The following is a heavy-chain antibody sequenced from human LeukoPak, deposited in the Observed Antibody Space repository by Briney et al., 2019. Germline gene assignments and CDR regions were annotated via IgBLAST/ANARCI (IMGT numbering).Heavy chain of an antibody. J-gene: IGHJ4*02. D-gene: IGHD3-22*01. Sequence: ASVKDSCKASGYTFTGYYMHWVRQAPGQGLDGMGWINPNSGGTNYAQKFQGRVTMTRDTSISTAYMELSRLRSDDTAVYYCARDAHYYDSSGHFDYWGQGTLVTVSS. V-gene: IGHV1-2*02. CDR2: INPNSGGT. CDR3: ARDAHYYDSSGHFDY. CDR1: GYTFTGYY.